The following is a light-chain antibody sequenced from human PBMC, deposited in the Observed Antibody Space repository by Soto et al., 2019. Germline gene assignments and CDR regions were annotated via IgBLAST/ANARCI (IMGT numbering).Light chain of an antibody. J-gene: IGKJ1*01. V-gene: IGKV3-20*01. CDR1: QSVSSSY. CDR3: QQYGSSPRT. CDR2: GAS. Sequence: EIVLTQSPGTLALPPGERATLSCRASQSVSSSYLAWYQQKPGQAPRLLIYGASSRATGIPDRFSGSGSGTDFTLTISRLEPEDFAVYYCQQYGSSPRTFGQGTKVDTK.